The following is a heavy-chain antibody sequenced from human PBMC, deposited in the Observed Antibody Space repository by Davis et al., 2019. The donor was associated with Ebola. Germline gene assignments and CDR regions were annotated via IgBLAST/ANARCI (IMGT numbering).Heavy chain of an antibody. CDR3: VRDPALVVTGGGWFFGL. CDR1: GFIFSTYV. CDR2: YGTSADT. Sequence: GESLKISCSASGFIFSTYVMSWVRQAPGKGLEWVSTYGTSADTYYADSVKGRFTTSRDNAKNSLYLQMNTLRAEDTAVYYCVRDPALVVTGGGWFFGLWGRGTLVTVSS. J-gene: IGHJ2*01. D-gene: IGHD2-21*02. V-gene: IGHV3-69-1*01.